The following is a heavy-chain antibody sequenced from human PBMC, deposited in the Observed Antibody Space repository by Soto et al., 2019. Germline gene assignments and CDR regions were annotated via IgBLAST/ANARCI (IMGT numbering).Heavy chain of an antibody. D-gene: IGHD6-13*01. J-gene: IGHJ4*02. CDR3: ARAAAGTGGFDY. Sequence: SVKVSCKASGGTFSSYTISWVRQAPGQGLEWMGRIIPILGIANYAQKFQGRVTITADKSTSTAYMELSSLRSEDTAVYYCARAAAGTGGFDYWGQGTLVTVSS. CDR2: IIPILGIA. CDR1: GGTFSSYT. V-gene: IGHV1-69*02.